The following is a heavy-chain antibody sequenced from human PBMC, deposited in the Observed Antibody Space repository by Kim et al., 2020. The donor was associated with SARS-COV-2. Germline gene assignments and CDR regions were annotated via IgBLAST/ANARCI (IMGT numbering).Heavy chain of an antibody. D-gene: IGHD5-12*01. V-gene: IGHV4-61*01. CDR2: IYYSGST. Sequence: SETLSLTCTVSGGSVSSGSYYWSWIRQPPGKGLEWIGYIYYSGSTNYNPSLKSRVTISVDTSKNQFSLKLSSVTAADTAVYYCAICSSDGYTLGGDAFDIWGQGTMVTVSS. CDR1: GGSVSSGSYY. J-gene: IGHJ3*02. CDR3: AICSSDGYTLGGDAFDI.